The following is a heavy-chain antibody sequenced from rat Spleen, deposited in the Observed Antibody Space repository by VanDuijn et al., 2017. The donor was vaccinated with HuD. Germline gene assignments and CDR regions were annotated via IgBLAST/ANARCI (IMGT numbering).Heavy chain of an antibody. D-gene: IGHD3-3*01. CDR2: ITNAGGST. CDR3: TGGGHSALNWFAY. CDR1: GFTFSNSG. Sequence: EVQLVESGGGLVQPGRSLKLSCVVSGFTFSNSGMAWVRQAPTKGLEWVASITNAGGSTYYPDSVKGRFVISKDNAKNTGTLQMNNLKSEDTAVYYCTGGGHSALNWFAYWGQGTLVTVSS. J-gene: IGHJ3*01. V-gene: IGHV5S13*01.